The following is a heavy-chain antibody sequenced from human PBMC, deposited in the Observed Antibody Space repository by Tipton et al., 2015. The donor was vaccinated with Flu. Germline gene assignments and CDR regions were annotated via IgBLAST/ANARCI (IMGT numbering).Heavy chain of an antibody. CDR3: ARMSVSGTDF. CDR1: GVSISTYY. V-gene: IGHV4-4*07. Sequence: TLSLTCSVSGVSISTYYWSWIRQSAGKGLQLIGRVYANGSPSYSSSLKRRVTMSMDTSKNQFSLKLKSVTAADTAVYYCARMSVSGTDFWGQGMLVTVSS. D-gene: IGHD6-19*01. CDR2: VYANGSP. J-gene: IGHJ4*02.